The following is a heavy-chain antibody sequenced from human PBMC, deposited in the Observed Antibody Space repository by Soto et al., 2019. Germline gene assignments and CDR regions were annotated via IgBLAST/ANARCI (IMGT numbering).Heavy chain of an antibody. CDR3: GRYRRFWSGSYGMDV. V-gene: IGHV1-2*02. D-gene: IGHD3-3*01. CDR2: INPNSGGT. J-gene: IGHJ6*02. CDR1: GYTFTGYY. Sequence: GASVKVSCKASGYTFTGYYMHWVRQAPGQGLEWMGWINPNSGGTNYAQKFQGRVTMTRDTSISTAYMELSRLRSDDTAVYYCGRYRRFWSGSYGMDVWGQGTTVTVSS.